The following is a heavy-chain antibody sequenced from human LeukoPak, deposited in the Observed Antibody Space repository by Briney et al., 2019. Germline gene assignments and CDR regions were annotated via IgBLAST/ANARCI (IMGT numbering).Heavy chain of an antibody. Sequence: SETLPLTCGVYGGSFSCYYWSWIRQPPGKGLEWIGEIDHSGSTNYNPSLKSRVTISVDTSKNQFSLKLSSVTAADTAVYYCARLGWYNSVSDYWGQGSMVTVFS. CDR2: IDHSGST. CDR1: GGSFSCYY. V-gene: IGHV4-34*01. J-gene: IGHJ4*02. CDR3: ARLGWYNSVSDY. D-gene: IGHD6-19*01.